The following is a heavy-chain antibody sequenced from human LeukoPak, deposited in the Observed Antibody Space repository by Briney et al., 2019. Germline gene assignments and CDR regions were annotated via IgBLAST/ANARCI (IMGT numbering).Heavy chain of an antibody. CDR3: ARDMAVVVPAAIRYYYYYGMDV. D-gene: IGHD2-2*02. J-gene: IGHJ6*02. Sequence: PGGSLRLSCAASGFTFSSYSMNWVRQAPGKGLERVSSISSSSSYIYYADSVKGRFTISRDNAKNSLYLQMNSLRAEDTAVYYCARDMAVVVPAAIRYYYYYGMDVWGQGTTVTVSS. CDR2: ISSSSSYI. CDR1: GFTFSSYS. V-gene: IGHV3-21*01.